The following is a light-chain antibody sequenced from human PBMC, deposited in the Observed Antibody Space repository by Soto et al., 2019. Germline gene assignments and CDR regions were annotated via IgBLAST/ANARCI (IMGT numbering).Light chain of an antibody. V-gene: IGKV3-11*01. J-gene: IGKJ4*01. CDR3: QHRSNWPRLT. Sequence: EVVMTQSPGTLSLSPGERATLSCRATQSVSSYLAWYQQKPGQAPRLLIYDASNRATGIPARFSGSGSGTDFPLTISSLEPEDFAVYYCQHRSNWPRLTFGGGTKVEI. CDR2: DAS. CDR1: QSVSSY.